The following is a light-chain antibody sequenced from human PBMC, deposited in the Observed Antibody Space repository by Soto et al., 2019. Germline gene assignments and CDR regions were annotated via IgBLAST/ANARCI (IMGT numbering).Light chain of an antibody. CDR3: QKYNWPPFT. CDR2: AAS. V-gene: IGKV1-27*01. Sequence: DIQMTQSPSSLAASVGDRVTISCRASQGISNYLAWYQQKPGKVPKLLIYAASTLQSGVSSRFTGSGSGTDFTLTISSLQPEDVATYYFQKYNWPPFTFGPGTKVDIK. CDR1: QGISNY. J-gene: IGKJ3*01.